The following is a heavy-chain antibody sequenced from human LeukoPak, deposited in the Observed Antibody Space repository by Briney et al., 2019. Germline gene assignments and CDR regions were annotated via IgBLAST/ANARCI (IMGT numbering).Heavy chain of an antibody. CDR1: GFTFSSYA. Sequence: GGSPRLSCAASGFTFSSYAMHWVRLAPGKGLEWVAVISYDGSNKYYADSVKGRFTISRDNSKNTLYLQMNSLRAEDTAVYYCARALWAPFDYWGQGTLVTVSS. V-gene: IGHV3-30*01. D-gene: IGHD3-10*01. J-gene: IGHJ4*02. CDR2: ISYDGSNK. CDR3: ARALWAPFDY.